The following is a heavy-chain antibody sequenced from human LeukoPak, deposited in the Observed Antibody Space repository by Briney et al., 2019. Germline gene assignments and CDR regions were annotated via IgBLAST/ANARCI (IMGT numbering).Heavy chain of an antibody. CDR1: GFTFNYY. V-gene: IGHV3-11*05. J-gene: IGHJ4*02. CDR2: ISSRSSCT. D-gene: IGHD4-17*01. Sequence: PGGSLRLTCAASGFTFNYYMSWIRQAPGKGLEWVSYISSRSSCTNYADSVKGRFTISRDNAKNSLYLQMNSLRAEDTAVYYCAREYTVTTYYFDYWGQGTLVTVSS. CDR3: AREYTVTTYYFDY.